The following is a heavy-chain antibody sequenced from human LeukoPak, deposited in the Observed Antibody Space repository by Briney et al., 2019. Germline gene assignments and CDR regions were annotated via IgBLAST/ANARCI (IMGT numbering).Heavy chain of an antibody. Sequence: SETLSLTCSVTGGSINSYYWSWIRQPPGKGLEWIGYISHSGSTDSNPSLKSRVTISLDTSKNQFSLKLNSVTAADTAVYYCARRSPTTVDYWGQGTLVTVSS. J-gene: IGHJ4*02. CDR1: GGSINSYY. D-gene: IGHD1-26*01. V-gene: IGHV4-59*08. CDR2: ISHSGST. CDR3: ARRSPTTVDY.